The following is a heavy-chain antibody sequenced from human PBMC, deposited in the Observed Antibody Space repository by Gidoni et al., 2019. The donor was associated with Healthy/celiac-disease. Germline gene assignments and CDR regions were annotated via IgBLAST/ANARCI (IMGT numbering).Heavy chain of an antibody. J-gene: IGHJ5*02. CDR1: GYSFPSYW. D-gene: IGHD6-13*01. CDR3: ARQHEGSSSLYWFDP. CDR2: IYPGDSDT. V-gene: IGHV5-51*01. Sequence: VQLVQSGAEVKKPGESLKISCKGSGYSFPSYWIGWVRPVPGKGLEWMGIIYPGDSDTRYSPSFQGQVTISADKSISTAYLQWSSLKASDTAMYYCARQHEGSSSLYWFDPWGQGTLVTVSS.